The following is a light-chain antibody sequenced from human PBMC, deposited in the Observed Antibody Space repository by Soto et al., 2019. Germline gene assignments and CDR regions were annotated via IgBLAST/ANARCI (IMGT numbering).Light chain of an antibody. CDR1: QSIRTS. V-gene: IGKV3-11*01. CDR3: QQRNVGPPIT. Sequence: SLSTGERGTLSFRVSQSIRTSLAWYQQKPGQAPRLVIFDASNRANGVPARFGGSGSGTDFTLTINSLEPEDVAVYHCQQRNVGPPITVGQGTRLEI. CDR2: DAS. J-gene: IGKJ5*01.